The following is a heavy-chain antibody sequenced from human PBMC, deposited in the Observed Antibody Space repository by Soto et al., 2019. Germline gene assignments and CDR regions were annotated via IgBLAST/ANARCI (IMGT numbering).Heavy chain of an antibody. CDR2: IYYSGST. J-gene: IGHJ6*03. CDR1: GGSISSYY. V-gene: IGHV4-59*01. D-gene: IGHD6-13*01. CDR3: ARISWGIAANYYYYYMDV. Sequence: SETLSLTCTVSGGSISSYYWSWIRQPPGKGLEWIGYIYYSGSTNYNPSLKSRVTISVETSKNQFSLKLSSVTAADTAVYYCARISWGIAANYYYYYMDVWGKGTTVTVSS.